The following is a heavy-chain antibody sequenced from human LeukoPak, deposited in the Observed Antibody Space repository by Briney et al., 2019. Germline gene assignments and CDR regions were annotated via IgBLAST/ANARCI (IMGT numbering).Heavy chain of an antibody. CDR2: IYTSGST. V-gene: IGHV4-4*07. CDR3: ARDWGSGRYYDWYFDL. Sequence: SETLSLTCAVSGGSISSYYWSCIRQPAGKGLEWIGRIYTSGSTNYNPSLKSRVTMSVDTSKNQFSLKLSSVTAADTAVYYCARDWGSGRYYDWYFDLWGRGTLVTVSS. CDR1: GGSISSYY. D-gene: IGHD1-26*01. J-gene: IGHJ2*01.